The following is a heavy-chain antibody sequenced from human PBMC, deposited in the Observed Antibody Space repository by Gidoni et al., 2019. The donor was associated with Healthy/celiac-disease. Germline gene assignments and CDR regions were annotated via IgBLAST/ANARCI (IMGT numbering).Heavy chain of an antibody. Sequence: QVQLVQSGAEVKKPGASVKVSCKASGYTFTSYDINWVRLATGQGLEWMGWMNPSSGITGYDQKFQGRVTMTRNTSICTASMELSSLRSEDTAVDYCARVDSVLRSRYYYYGMDVWGQGTTVTVSS. CDR2: MNPSSGIT. J-gene: IGHJ6*02. CDR1: GYTFTSYD. D-gene: IGHD2-8*01. CDR3: ARVDSVLRSRYYYYGMDV. V-gene: IGHV1-8*01.